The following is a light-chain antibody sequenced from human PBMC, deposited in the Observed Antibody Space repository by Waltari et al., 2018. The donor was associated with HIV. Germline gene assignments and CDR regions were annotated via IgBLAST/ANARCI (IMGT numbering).Light chain of an antibody. J-gene: IGKJ3*01. V-gene: IGKV1-33*01. CDR1: HDISSY. CDR2: DAS. Sequence: DIHITQSPSSLSASIGDRGPITFQASHDISSYLNWYQQKPGKAPKLLIYDASDLETGVPSRFSGSGSGTDFTFTISSLQPVDIATYYCQQYDNVPVTFGPGTKVEIK. CDR3: QQYDNVPVT.